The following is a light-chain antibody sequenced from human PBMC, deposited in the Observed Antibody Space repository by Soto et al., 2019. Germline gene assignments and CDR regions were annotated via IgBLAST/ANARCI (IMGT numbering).Light chain of an antibody. Sequence: QSALAQPASVSGSPGQSITISYTGTSSSVRAYDYVSWYQRHPGKAPKFMIYEFTNRLPGVSHRFSGSKSGNKASLTTSALPSEDEADYYCSSYTSTSTYVFGTGTKVTVL. CDR1: SSSVRAYDY. V-gene: IGLV2-14*01. J-gene: IGLJ1*01. CDR3: SSYTSTSTYV. CDR2: EFT.